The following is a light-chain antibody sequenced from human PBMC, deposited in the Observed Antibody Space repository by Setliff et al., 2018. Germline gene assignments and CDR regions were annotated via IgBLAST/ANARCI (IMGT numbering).Light chain of an antibody. CDR2: EVT. Sequence: SVLTQPASLSGSPGQSITISCTGTTSDIGSYTFVSWYQHYLGKAPKLIIYEVTDRPSGVSYRFSGSKSGNTASLTISGLQAEDEADYYCASYTSSGLFVFGSGTKV. CDR3: ASYTSSGLFV. V-gene: IGLV2-14*01. J-gene: IGLJ1*01. CDR1: TSDIGSYTF.